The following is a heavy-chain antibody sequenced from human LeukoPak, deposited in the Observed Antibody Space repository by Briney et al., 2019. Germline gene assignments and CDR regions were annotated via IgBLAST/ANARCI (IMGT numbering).Heavy chain of an antibody. J-gene: IGHJ3*02. CDR2: VSVNNGKT. Sequence: GASVKVSCTASGYTFTSYGINWGRQAPGQGLGWMGWVSVNNGKTNNARTFQGRVTMPTDTSTSTAYMQLSRQRSDDTAVDNCARDSPRGVTAYDAFDIWGQGTMVTVSS. CDR3: ARDSPRGVTAYDAFDI. CDR1: GYTFTSYG. D-gene: IGHD2-15*01. V-gene: IGHV1-18*01.